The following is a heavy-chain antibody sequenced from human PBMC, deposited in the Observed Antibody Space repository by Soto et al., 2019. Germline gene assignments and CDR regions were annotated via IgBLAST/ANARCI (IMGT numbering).Heavy chain of an antibody. D-gene: IGHD1-26*01. CDR2: ISYDGSNK. Sequence: QVQLVESGGGVVQPGRSLRLSCAASGFIFSSYGMHWVRQAPGKGLEWVAVISYDGSNKYYADSVKGRFTISRDNSKNTLYLQMNSLRAEDTAVYYCAKVGVGATGRLDYWGQGTLVTVSS. CDR1: GFIFSSYG. V-gene: IGHV3-30*18. J-gene: IGHJ4*02. CDR3: AKVGVGATGRLDY.